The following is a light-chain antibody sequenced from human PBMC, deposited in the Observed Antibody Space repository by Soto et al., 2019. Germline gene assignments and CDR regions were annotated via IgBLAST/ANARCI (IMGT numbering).Light chain of an antibody. CDR3: QQLNSHPRT. J-gene: IGKJ2*01. Sequence: DIQLTQSPIFLSASVGDRVTISCRASQAIFNYLAAYQQKPGKAPNLLIFGASTLQSGVPSRFSGSGSGTEFTLTISRLQPEDFATYYCQQLNSHPRTFGQGTKLEIK. CDR1: QAIFNY. V-gene: IGKV1-9*01. CDR2: GAS.